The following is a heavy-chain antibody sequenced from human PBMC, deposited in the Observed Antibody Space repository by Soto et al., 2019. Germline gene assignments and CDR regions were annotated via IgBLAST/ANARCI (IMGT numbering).Heavy chain of an antibody. CDR3: ARHRGYYDILTGYYTDLNFDS. J-gene: IGHJ4*02. CDR1: GGSISSSSYY. CDR2: IYYSGST. D-gene: IGHD3-9*01. V-gene: IGHV4-39*01. Sequence: PSETLSLTCTVSGGSISSSSYYWGWIRQPPGKGLEWIGSIYYSGSTSYNPSLKSRVTISVDTSKNQFSLRLSSVTAADTAVYYCARHRGYYDILTGYYTDLNFDSWGQGALVTV.